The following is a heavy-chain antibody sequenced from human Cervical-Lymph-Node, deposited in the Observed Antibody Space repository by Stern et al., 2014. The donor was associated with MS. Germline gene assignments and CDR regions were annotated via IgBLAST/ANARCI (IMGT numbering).Heavy chain of an antibody. J-gene: IGHJ5*02. CDR3: ALGAEWFDP. CDR1: GGSISNDNFF. D-gene: IGHD1-26*01. CDR2: VYLSGST. V-gene: IGHV4-61*02. Sequence: QVQLQESGPGLVKPSQTLSLTCTVSGGSISNDNFFWSWIRQPAGKGLEWIGRVYLSGSTNYNPSLKSRVPISMDTSMNQFPLKLTSVTAADTAVYYCALGAEWFDPWGQGTLVTVSS.